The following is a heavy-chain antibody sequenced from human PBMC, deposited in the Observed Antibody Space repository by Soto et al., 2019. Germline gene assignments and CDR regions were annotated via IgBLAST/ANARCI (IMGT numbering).Heavy chain of an antibody. D-gene: IGHD3-3*01. CDR2: IKSKTDGGTT. J-gene: IGHJ5*02. Sequence: GGSLRLSCAASGFTFSNAWMSWVRQAPGKGLEWVGRIKSKTDGGTTDYAAPMKGRFTISRDDSKNTLYLQMNSLKTEDTAVYYCCITIFGVVPAVPWGQGTLVTVSS. CDR1: GFTFSNAW. V-gene: IGHV3-15*01. CDR3: CITIFGVVPAVP.